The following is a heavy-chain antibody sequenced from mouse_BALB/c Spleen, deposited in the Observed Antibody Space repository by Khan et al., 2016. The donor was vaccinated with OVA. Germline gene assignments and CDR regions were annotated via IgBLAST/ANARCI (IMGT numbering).Heavy chain of an antibody. Sequence: EVKLLESGPGLVKPSQSLSLTCTVTGYSITSDYAWYWIRQFPGNQLELMGFITYSGSTSYNPSLKSRISITRDTSKNQFFLQLNPLTTEDTATXTCARSRTYYYAMDYWGQGTSVTVSS. V-gene: IGHV3-2*02. CDR3: ARSRTYYYAMDY. J-gene: IGHJ4*01. CDR2: ITYSGST. CDR1: GYSITSDYA.